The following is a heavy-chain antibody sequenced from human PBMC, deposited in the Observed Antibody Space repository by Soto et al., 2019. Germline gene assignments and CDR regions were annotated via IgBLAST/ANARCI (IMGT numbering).Heavy chain of an antibody. V-gene: IGHV3-23*01. J-gene: IGHJ5*02. CDR3: AKDPVPQLLPSWWFDP. CDR2: ISGAGGNT. D-gene: IGHD2-2*01. Sequence: PGGSLRLSCAASGFAFGAYAMTWVRQAPGKGLEWVSVISGAGGNTYYADSVKGRFTVSRDNSKEMLYLEMNSLRVEDTAMYYCAKDPVPQLLPSWWFDPWGQGTRVTVSS. CDR1: GFAFGAYA.